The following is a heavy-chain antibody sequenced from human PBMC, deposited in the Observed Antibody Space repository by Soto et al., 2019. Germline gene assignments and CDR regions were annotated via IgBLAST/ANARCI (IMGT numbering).Heavy chain of an antibody. CDR2: ISYDGSNK. V-gene: IGHV3-30-3*01. CDR1: GFTFSSYA. Sequence: PGGSLRLSCAASGFTFSSYAMHWVRQAPGKGLEWVAVISYDGSNKYYADSVKGRFTISRDNSKNTLYLQMNSLRAEDTAVYYCARDMQYQLLTIYYGMDVWGQGTTVTVSS. J-gene: IGHJ6*02. CDR3: ARDMQYQLLTIYYGMDV. D-gene: IGHD2-2*01.